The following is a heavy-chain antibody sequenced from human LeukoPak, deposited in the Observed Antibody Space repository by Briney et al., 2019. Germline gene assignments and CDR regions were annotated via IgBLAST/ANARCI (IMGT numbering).Heavy chain of an antibody. CDR3: AKDPYYGSGSYLFDY. D-gene: IGHD3-10*01. CDR2: ISGSGGST. Sequence: GGSLRLSCAASGFTFSSYAMSWVRQAPGKGLEWVSAISGSGGSTYYADSVEGRFTISRDNSKNTLYLQMNSLRAEDTAVYYCAKDPYYGSGSYLFDYWGQGTLVTVSS. J-gene: IGHJ4*02. V-gene: IGHV3-23*01. CDR1: GFTFSSYA.